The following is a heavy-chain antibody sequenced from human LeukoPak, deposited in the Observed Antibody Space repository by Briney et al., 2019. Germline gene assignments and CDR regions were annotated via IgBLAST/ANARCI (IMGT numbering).Heavy chain of an antibody. CDR1: GYTFTSYG. CDR2: ISAYNGNT. D-gene: IGHD3-22*01. Sequence: ASVKVSCKASGYTFTSYGISWVRQAPGQGLEWMGWISAYNGNTNYAQKLQGRVTMTTDTSTSTAYMELRSLGSDDTAVYYCARDQDYDSSGYYPPDYWGQGTLVTVSS. J-gene: IGHJ4*02. V-gene: IGHV1-18*01. CDR3: ARDQDYDSSGYYPPDY.